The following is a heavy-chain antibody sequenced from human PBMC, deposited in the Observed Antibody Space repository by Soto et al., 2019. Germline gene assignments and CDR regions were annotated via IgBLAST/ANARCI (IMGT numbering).Heavy chain of an antibody. CDR2: ISSTGRYI. D-gene: IGHD2-2*01. CDR3: AREKCSSNNCYLVGYYGLDV. J-gene: IGHJ6*02. V-gene: IGHV3-21*01. CDR1: GFNFTDYN. Sequence: GGSLRLSCAGSGFNFTDYNMNWVRQAPGKGLEWVSSISSTGRYIYYGDSVRGRITVSRDNGKNSLFLQMNNLGAEDTAVYYCAREKCSSNNCYLVGYYGLDVWGQGTTVTVSS.